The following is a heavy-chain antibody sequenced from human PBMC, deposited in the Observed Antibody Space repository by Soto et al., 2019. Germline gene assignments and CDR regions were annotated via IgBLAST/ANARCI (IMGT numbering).Heavy chain of an antibody. CDR2: IYYSGST. CDR3: AMVVAATDFFDY. D-gene: IGHD2-15*01. V-gene: IGHV4-39*01. J-gene: IGHJ4*02. Sequence: SETLSLTCTVSGGSISSSSYYWGWIRQPPGKGLEWIGSIYYSGSTYYNPSLKSRVTISVDTSKNRFSLKLSSVTAADTAVYYCAMVVAATDFFDYWGQGTLVTVSS. CDR1: GGSISSSSYY.